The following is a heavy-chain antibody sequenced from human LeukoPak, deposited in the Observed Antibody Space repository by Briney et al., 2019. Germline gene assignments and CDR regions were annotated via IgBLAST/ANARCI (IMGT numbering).Heavy chain of an antibody. CDR1: GGSISGSSYY. CDR2: IYYSGST. V-gene: IGHV4-39*07. J-gene: IGHJ4*02. D-gene: IGHD2-21*01. Sequence: SETLSLTCTVSGGSISGSSYYWGWIRQPPGKGLEWIGSIYYSGSTYYNPSLKSRVTISVDTPKNQFSLKLSSVTAADPAVYYCARRGDSAGLFYFDYWGQGTLVTVSS. CDR3: ARRGDSAGLFYFDY.